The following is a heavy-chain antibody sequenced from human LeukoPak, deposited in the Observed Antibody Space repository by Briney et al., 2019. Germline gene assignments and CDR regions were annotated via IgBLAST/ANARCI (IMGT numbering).Heavy chain of an antibody. CDR1: GFRFDDYA. CDR3: AKDTGAFYYYTMDV. CDR2: INWNSGSL. V-gene: IGHV3-9*01. D-gene: IGHD3-10*01. Sequence: PGGSLRLSCAASGFRFDDYAMHWVRHAPGKGLEWVSSINWNSGSLGYADSVKGRFTISRDNAKKSLYLQMNSLRGEDTGLYYCAKDTGAFYYYTMDVWGQGTTVTVSS. J-gene: IGHJ6*02.